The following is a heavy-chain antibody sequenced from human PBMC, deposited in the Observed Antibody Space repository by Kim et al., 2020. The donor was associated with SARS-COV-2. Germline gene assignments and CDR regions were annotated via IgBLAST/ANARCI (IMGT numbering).Heavy chain of an antibody. V-gene: IGHV3-33*01. J-gene: IGHJ4*01. D-gene: IGHD7-27*01. CDR3: ARDRKGTCVGTTMDL. CDR1: GFSSSGYG. Sequence: GGSLRLSCVASGFSSSGYGMHWVRQVPGEGLEWVAVIWFDGSNKQYADSVKGRFNISRDKSKSTLYVEMNSLRGDDTAVYYCARDRKGTCVGTTMDLWGHGTQLIVS. CDR2: IWFDGSNK.